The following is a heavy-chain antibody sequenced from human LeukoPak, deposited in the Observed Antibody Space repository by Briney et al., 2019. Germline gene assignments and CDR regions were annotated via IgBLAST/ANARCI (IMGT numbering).Heavy chain of an antibody. V-gene: IGHV3-11*05. J-gene: IGHJ3*02. D-gene: IGHD2-15*01. CDR1: GGSFSGCY. CDR2: ISSSSTYT. Sequence: LPLTCAVYGGSFSGCYWSWIRQAPGKGLEWVSYISSSSTYTNYADSLKGRFTISRDNAKNSLYLQMNSLRAEDTAVYYCARDGPGWAGGAFDIWGQGTMVTVSS. CDR3: ARDGPGWAGGAFDI.